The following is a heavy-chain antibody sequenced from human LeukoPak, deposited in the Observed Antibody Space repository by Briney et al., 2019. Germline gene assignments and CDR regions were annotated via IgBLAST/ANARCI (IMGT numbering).Heavy chain of an antibody. CDR3: ARSVTHYYYYYGMDV. CDR2: IYPGDSDT. CDR1: GYSFTSYW. D-gene: IGHD4-11*01. V-gene: IGHV5-51*01. Sequence: GESLKISCKGSGYSFTSYWIGWVRQMPGKGLEWMGIIYPGDSDTRYSPSFQGQVTISADKSISTAYLRWSSLEASDTAMYYCARSVTHYYYYYGMDVWGQGTTVTVSS. J-gene: IGHJ6*02.